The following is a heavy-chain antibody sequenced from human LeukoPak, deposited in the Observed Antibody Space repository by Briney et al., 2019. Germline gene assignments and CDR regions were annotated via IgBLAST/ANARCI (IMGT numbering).Heavy chain of an antibody. CDR1: GFTFSSYG. J-gene: IGHJ4*02. V-gene: IGHV3-30*18. Sequence: GGSLRLSCAASGFTFSSYGMHWVRQAPGKGLEWVAVISYDGSNKYYADSVKGRFTISRDNSKNTLYLQMNSLRAEDTAVYYCAKDPRYSSSDPLDYWGQGTLVTVSS. CDR2: ISYDGSNK. D-gene: IGHD6-6*01. CDR3: AKDPRYSSSDPLDY.